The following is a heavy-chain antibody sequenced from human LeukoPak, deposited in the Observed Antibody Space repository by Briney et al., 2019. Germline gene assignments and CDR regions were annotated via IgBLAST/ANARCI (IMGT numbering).Heavy chain of an antibody. CDR1: GGSISSSAW. J-gene: IGHJ4*02. Sequence: SGTLSLTCAVSGGSISSSAWWSWVRQPPGKGLEWIGEVYHSGSTNYNSFLKSRVTISVDKSKDQFSLKLTSATAADTAVYYCARDLGSSWFEPLDYWGQGILVIVSS. CDR2: VYHSGST. V-gene: IGHV4-4*02. D-gene: IGHD6-13*01. CDR3: ARDLGSSWFEPLDY.